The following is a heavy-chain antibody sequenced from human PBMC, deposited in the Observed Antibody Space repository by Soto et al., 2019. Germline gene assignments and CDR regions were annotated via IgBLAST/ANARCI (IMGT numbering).Heavy chain of an antibody. D-gene: IGHD3-10*01. V-gene: IGHV4-59*01. J-gene: IGHJ4*02. CDR2: IYYSGST. Sequence: SETLSLTCTVSGGSISSYYWSWIRQPPGKGLEWIGYIYYSGSTNYNPSLKSRVTILVDTSKNQFSLKLSSVTAADTAVYYCARSLWFGAFDYWGQGTLVTVSS. CDR3: ARSLWFGAFDY. CDR1: GGSISSYY.